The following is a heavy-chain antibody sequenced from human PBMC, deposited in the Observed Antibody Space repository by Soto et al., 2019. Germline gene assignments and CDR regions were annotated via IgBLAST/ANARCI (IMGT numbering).Heavy chain of an antibody. D-gene: IGHD5-12*01. V-gene: IGHV3-23*01. CDR3: AKDVDIVATKYFDY. J-gene: IGHJ4*02. CDR1: GFTFSGYA. Sequence: GGSLRLSCAASGFTFSGYAMSWVRQAPGKGLEWVSAISGSGGSTYYADSVKGRFTISRDNSKNTLYLQMNSLRAEDTAVYYCAKDVDIVATKYFDYWGQGTLVTSPQ. CDR2: ISGSGGST.